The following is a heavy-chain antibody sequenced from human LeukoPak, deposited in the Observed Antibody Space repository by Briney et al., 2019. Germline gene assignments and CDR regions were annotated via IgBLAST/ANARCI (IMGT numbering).Heavy chain of an antibody. CDR1: GFTFSSYA. Sequence: GGSLRLSCAASGFTFSSYAMHWVRQAPGKGLEWVAVISYDGSNKYYADSVEGRFTISRDNSKNTLYLQMNSLRAEDTAVYYCARESAGIIGYWGQGTLVTVSS. CDR3: ARESAGIIGY. V-gene: IGHV3-30-3*01. J-gene: IGHJ4*02. CDR2: ISYDGSNK. D-gene: IGHD6-13*01.